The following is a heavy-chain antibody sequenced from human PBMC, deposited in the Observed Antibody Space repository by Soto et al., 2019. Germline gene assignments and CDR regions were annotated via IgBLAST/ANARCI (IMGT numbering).Heavy chain of an antibody. D-gene: IGHD3-3*01. J-gene: IGHJ4*02. Sequence: SETLSLTCTVSGGSISSSSYYWGWLRQPPGKGLEWIGSIYYSGSTYYNPSLKSRVTISVDTSKNQFSLKLSSVTAADTAVYSGAKLPGGSYDFWSGYMYYFDYWGQGTLVTVSS. CDR2: IYYSGST. CDR1: GGSISSSSYY. V-gene: IGHV4-39*01. CDR3: AKLPGGSYDFWSGYMYYFDY.